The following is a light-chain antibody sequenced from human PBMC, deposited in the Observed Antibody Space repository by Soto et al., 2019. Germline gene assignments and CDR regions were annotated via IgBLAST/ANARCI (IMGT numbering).Light chain of an antibody. Sequence: DIQMTQSPPTLSASVGDRVTITCRASQSISSWLAWYQQKAGKAPKLLIYDASSLESGVPSRVSGSGSGAEFTLTISSLQAREFAAYFHHQYRICWTCGQGTKV. J-gene: IGKJ1*01. CDR2: DAS. CDR1: QSISSW. CDR3: HQYRICWT. V-gene: IGKV1-5*01.